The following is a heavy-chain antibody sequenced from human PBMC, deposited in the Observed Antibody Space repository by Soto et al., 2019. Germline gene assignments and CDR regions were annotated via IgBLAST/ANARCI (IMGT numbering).Heavy chain of an antibody. Sequence: GESLKISCAASGFTFTSYAMTWVRQASGKGLEWVSGISGTGGSTYYADSVKGRFTISRDKSKNTLYLHVNSLRAEDTAVYYCARGSAYSDYDLEYWGQGTLVTVSS. CDR3: ARGSAYSDYDLEY. CDR1: GFTFTSYA. D-gene: IGHD4-17*01. J-gene: IGHJ4*02. CDR2: ISGTGGST. V-gene: IGHV3-23*01.